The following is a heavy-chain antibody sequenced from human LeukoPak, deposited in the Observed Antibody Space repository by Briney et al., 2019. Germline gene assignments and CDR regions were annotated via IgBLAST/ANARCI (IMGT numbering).Heavy chain of an antibody. Sequence: GGSLRLSCAASGFPFSSYSMNWVRQAPGKGLEWVSSISSSSSYIYYADSVKGRFTISRDNAKNSLYLQMNSLRAEDTAVYYCAKLLAAGYYFDYWGQGTLVTVSS. J-gene: IGHJ4*02. V-gene: IGHV3-21*01. CDR2: ISSSSSYI. CDR1: GFPFSSYS. D-gene: IGHD6-13*01. CDR3: AKLLAAGYYFDY.